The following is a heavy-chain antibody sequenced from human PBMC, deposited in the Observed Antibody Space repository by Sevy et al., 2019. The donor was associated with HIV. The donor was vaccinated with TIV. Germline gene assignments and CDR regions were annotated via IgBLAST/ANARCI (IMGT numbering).Heavy chain of an antibody. Sequence: SETLSLTCTVSGDSINNGNHWWSWVRQPAGKGLEWIGGIYRSGLGIMYNPSLERRVTISVDTSKNQFSLKVTSVIAADTAIYYCAGDGIRRDYWHGLDVWGQGTTVTVSS. D-gene: IGHD2-8*02. J-gene: IGHJ6*02. CDR3: AGDGIRRDYWHGLDV. CDR2: IYRSGLGI. CDR1: GDSINNGNHW. V-gene: IGHV4-61*02.